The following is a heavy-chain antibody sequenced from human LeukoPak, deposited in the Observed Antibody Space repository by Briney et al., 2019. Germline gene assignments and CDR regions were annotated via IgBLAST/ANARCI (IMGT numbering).Heavy chain of an antibody. CDR1: GGSISSSS. D-gene: IGHD4-17*01. CDR2: ISSSSSYI. Sequence: ETLSLTCTVSGGSISSSSYYWGWIRQAPGKGLEWVSSISSSSSYIYYADSVKGRFTISRDNAKNSLYLQMNSLRAEDTAVYYCARGPATVTTSRNWFDPWGQGTLVTVSS. V-gene: IGHV3-21*01. J-gene: IGHJ5*02. CDR3: ARGPATVTTSRNWFDP.